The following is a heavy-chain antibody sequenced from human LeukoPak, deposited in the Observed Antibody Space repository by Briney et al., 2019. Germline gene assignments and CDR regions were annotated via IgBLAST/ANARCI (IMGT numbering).Heavy chain of an antibody. V-gene: IGHV4-59*01. CDR2: IYYSGST. Sequence: SETLSLTCTVSGGSISTYYWSWIRQPPGKGLEWIGYIYYSGSTNYNPSLKSRVTISVDTSKNQSSLKLSSVTAADTAVYYCARGATSLSYFDSRGQGTLVTVSS. D-gene: IGHD2/OR15-2a*01. CDR3: ARGATSLSYFDS. J-gene: IGHJ4*02. CDR1: GGSISTYY.